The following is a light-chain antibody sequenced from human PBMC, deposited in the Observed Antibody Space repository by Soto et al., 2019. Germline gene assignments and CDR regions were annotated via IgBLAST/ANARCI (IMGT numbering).Light chain of an antibody. CDR3: QQRFNWPPKYT. CDR1: QSVSSY. Sequence: PGARATLSCRASQSVSSYLAWYQQKPGQAPRLLIYDASNRATGIPARFSGSGSGTDFTLTISSLEPEDFAVYYCQQRFNWPPKYTFGQGTKLEIK. V-gene: IGKV3-11*01. CDR2: DAS. J-gene: IGKJ2*01.